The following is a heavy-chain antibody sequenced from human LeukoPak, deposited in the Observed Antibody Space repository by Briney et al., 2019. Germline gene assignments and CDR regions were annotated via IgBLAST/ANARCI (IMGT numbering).Heavy chain of an antibody. V-gene: IGHV4-4*07. CDR1: GGSISSYD. D-gene: IGHD5-18*01. J-gene: IGHJ4*02. CDR3: AIEVGGYNYGYSLDY. CDR2: IYTSGST. Sequence: PSETLSLTCTVSGGSISSYDWNWIRQPAGKGLEWIGRIYTSGSTSYNSSLKSRVTMTVDTSKNQFSLRLSSVTAAGTAVCYCAIEVGGYNYGYSLDYWGQGTLVSVSS.